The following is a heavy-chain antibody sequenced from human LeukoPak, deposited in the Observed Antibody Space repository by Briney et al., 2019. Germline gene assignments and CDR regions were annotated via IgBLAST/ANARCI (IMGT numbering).Heavy chain of an antibody. D-gene: IGHD1-26*01. Sequence: PSETLSLTCTVSGGSISSYYWSWIRQPPGKGLEWIGYIYYSGSTNYNPSLKSRVTISVDTSKNQFSLQLNSVTPEDTAVYYCARGLRSGSYDYWGQGTLVTVSS. CDR2: IYYSGST. V-gene: IGHV4-59*12. CDR1: GGSISSYY. CDR3: ARGLRSGSYDY. J-gene: IGHJ4*02.